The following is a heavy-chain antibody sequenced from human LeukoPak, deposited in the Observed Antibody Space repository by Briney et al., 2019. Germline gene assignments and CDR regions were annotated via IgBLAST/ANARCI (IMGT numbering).Heavy chain of an antibody. D-gene: IGHD2-2*01. J-gene: IGHJ4*02. V-gene: IGHV4-59*01. Sequence: SETLSLTCTVSGGSISSYYWIWIRQPPGKGLEWIGYIYYRGRTNYNPSLKSRVTISVDRSKNQFSLKLSSVTAADTAVYYCARVLGCSTTSCYAAYIDSWGQGTLVTVSS. CDR3: ARVLGCSTTSCYAAYIDS. CDR2: IYYRGRT. CDR1: GGSISSYY.